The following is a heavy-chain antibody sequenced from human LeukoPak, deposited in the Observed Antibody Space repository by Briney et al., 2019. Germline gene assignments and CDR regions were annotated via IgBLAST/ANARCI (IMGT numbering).Heavy chain of an antibody. V-gene: IGHV3-7*01. CDR3: ARSNGYSYGDFDY. J-gene: IGHJ4*02. CDR2: IKQDGSEK. Sequence: GGSLRLSCAASGFTFSSNAMSWVRQAPGKGLEWVANIKQDGSEKDYVDSVKGRFTISRDNAKNSLYLQMNSLRAEDTAVYYCARSNGYSYGDFDYWGQGTLVTVSS. CDR1: GFTFSSNA. D-gene: IGHD5-18*01.